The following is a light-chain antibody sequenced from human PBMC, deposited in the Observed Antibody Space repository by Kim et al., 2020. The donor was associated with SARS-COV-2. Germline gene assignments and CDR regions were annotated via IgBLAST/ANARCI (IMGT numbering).Light chain of an antibody. V-gene: IGLV3-27*01. CDR3: YSAADTRGV. J-gene: IGLJ3*02. Sequence: SYELTQPSSVSVSPGQTARITCSGDVLAKKYARWFQQKPGQAPVLVIYKDSERPSGIPERFSGSSSGTTVTLTISGAQVEDEADYYCYSAADTRGVCGGGTKLTVL. CDR2: KDS. CDR1: VLAKKY.